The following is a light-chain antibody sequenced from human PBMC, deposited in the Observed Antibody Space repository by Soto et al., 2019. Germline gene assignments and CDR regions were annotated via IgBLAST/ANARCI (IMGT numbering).Light chain of an antibody. V-gene: IGKV3-20*01. CDR3: QQYGSSPRT. J-gene: IGKJ2*01. CDR1: QSVSSSF. CDR2: GAS. Sequence: EIVLTQSPGTLSLSPGERATLSCRASQSVSSSFLAWYQQKPGQAPRLLIYGASSRATGILDRFSGSGSGTDFTLTISRLESEDFAVYYCQQYGSSPRTFGQGTKLEIK.